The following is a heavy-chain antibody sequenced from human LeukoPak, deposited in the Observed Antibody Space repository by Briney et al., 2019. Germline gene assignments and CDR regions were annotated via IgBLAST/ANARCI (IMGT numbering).Heavy chain of an antibody. CDR2: IISDGYKA. D-gene: IGHD2/OR15-2a*01. Sequence: GGSLRLSCAASGFTFSSYAMSWVRQAPGKGLEWVATIISDGYKAYYADSVKGRFAISRDNSQNTVHLQMNSLRAEDTATYYCAKEIVFLFGDPWGQGALVTVSS. V-gene: IGHV3-23*01. CDR3: AKEIVFLFGDP. CDR1: GFTFSSYA. J-gene: IGHJ5*02.